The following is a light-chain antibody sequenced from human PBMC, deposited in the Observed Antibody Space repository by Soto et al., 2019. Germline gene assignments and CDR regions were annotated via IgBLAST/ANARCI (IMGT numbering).Light chain of an antibody. CDR1: QTVSTNF. V-gene: IGKV3-20*01. CDR2: GAS. J-gene: IGKJ1*01. Sequence: EIVLTQSPGTLSLSPGERATLSCRASQTVSTNFLAWYQQKYGQAPRLLIYGASSRDTGIPDRFSGSGSGTDFTLTISRLEPEDFAFYYCQQYGTSPPWTFGQGTKVEIK. CDR3: QQYGTSPPWT.